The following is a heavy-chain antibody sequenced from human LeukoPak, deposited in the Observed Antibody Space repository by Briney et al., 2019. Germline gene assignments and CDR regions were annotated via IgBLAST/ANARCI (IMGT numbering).Heavy chain of an antibody. D-gene: IGHD3-10*01. CDR3: ARDTHGSHYYYYGMDV. J-gene: IGHJ6*02. V-gene: IGHV3-30-3*01. CDR2: ISYDGSNK. CDR1: GFTFSSYA. Sequence: PGGSLRLSCAASGFTFSSYAMHWVRQAPGKGLEWVAVISYDGSNKYYADSVKCRFTISRDNSKNTLYLQMNSLRAEDTAVYYCARDTHGSHYYYYGMDVWGQGTTVTVSS.